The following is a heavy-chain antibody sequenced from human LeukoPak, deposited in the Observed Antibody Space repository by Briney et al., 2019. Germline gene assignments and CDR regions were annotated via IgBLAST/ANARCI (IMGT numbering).Heavy chain of an antibody. CDR2: IYYSGST. CDR3: AREAVSGAAADPFDY. J-gene: IGHJ4*02. D-gene: IGHD6-13*01. V-gene: IGHV4-39*07. Sequence: PSETLSLTCTVSGDSISSGSYYWGWIRQPPGKGLEWIGSIYYSGSTYYNPSLKSRVTISVDTSKNQFSLKLSSVTAADTAVYYCAREAVSGAAADPFDYWGQGTLVTVSS. CDR1: GDSISSGSYY.